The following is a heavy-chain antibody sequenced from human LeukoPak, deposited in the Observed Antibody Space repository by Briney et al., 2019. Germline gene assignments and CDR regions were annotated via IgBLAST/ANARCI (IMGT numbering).Heavy chain of an antibody. CDR1: GFTFSSYA. J-gene: IGHJ4*02. CDR3: AVDWLLSFVGADY. CDR2: ISGSGGST. D-gene: IGHD3/OR15-3a*01. Sequence: GGSLRLSCAASGFTFSSYAMSWVRQAPGKGLEWVSAISGSGGSTYYADSVKGRFTISRDNSKNTLYLQMNSLRAEDTAVYYCAVDWLLSFVGADYWGQGTLVTVSS. V-gene: IGHV3-23*01.